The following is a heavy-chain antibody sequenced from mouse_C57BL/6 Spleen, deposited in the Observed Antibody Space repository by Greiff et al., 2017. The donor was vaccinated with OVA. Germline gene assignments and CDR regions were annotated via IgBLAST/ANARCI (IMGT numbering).Heavy chain of an antibody. D-gene: IGHD1-1*01. CDR2: IYPRDGST. V-gene: IGHV1-78*01. J-gene: IGHJ1*03. Sequence: VQLQQSDAELVKPGASVKISCKVSGYTFTDHAIHWMKQRPEQGLEWIGYIYPRDGSTKYNEKLKGKATLTADKASSTAYMQLNSLTSEDSAVYFCARGYYGSSYRYFDVWGTGTTVTVSS. CDR1: GYTFTDHA. CDR3: ARGYYGSSYRYFDV.